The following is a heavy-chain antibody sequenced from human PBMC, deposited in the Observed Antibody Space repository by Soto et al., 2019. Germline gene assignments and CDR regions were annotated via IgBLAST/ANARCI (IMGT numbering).Heavy chain of an antibody. CDR3: ARIYYDSSGYYYFDY. V-gene: IGHV1-18*04. Sequence: ASVKVSCKASGYTFTSYGISWVRQAPGQRLEWMGWISAYNGNTNYAQELQGRVTMTTDTSTSTAYMELRSLRSDDKAVYYCARIYYDSSGYYYFDYWGQGTLVTVSS. CDR1: GYTFTSYG. J-gene: IGHJ4*02. D-gene: IGHD3-22*01. CDR2: ISAYNGNT.